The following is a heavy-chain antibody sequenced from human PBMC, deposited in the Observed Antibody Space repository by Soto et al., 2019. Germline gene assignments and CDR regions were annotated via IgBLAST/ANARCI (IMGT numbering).Heavy chain of an antibody. V-gene: IGHV3-23*01. D-gene: IGHD5-18*01. CDR3: ARYIPRLRYYGIDV. CDR1: GFTFSSYA. Sequence: EVQLLESGGGLVQPGGSLRLSCAASGFTFSSYAMKWVRQAPGKGLEWVSLIGESGTPTYYADSVKGRFTISRDNSGNTLFLEMYSLTAEDTAVYYCARYIPRLRYYGIDVWGQGTTVTLSS. CDR2: IGESGTPT. J-gene: IGHJ6*02.